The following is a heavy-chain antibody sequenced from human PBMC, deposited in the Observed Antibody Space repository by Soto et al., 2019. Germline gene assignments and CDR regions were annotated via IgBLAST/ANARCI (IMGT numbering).Heavy chain of an antibody. J-gene: IGHJ4*02. D-gene: IGHD5-18*01. V-gene: IGHV4-59*01. CDR3: ARGIDTAMAEYYFDY. Sequence: PSETLSLTCTVSGGSISSYYWSWIRQPPGKGLEWIGYIYYSGSTNYNPSLKSRVTISVDTSKNQFSLKLSSVTAADTAVYYCARGIDTAMAEYYFDYWGQGTLVTVSS. CDR1: GGSISSYY. CDR2: IYYSGST.